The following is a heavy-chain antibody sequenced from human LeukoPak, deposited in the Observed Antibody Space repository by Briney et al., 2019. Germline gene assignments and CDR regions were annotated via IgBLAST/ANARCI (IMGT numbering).Heavy chain of an antibody. CDR3: ATRSRGYSYGGFDY. J-gene: IGHJ4*02. D-gene: IGHD5-18*01. CDR2: IIWNGGAT. Sequence: GGALRLFCAASGLTFYDYGMSLVGQAPGKGLGGVSGIIWNGGATGYADSVKGRFTISRDNAKNSLFLQMNSLRAEDTALYYCATRSRGYSYGGFDYWGQGTLVTVSS. CDR1: GLTFYDYG. V-gene: IGHV3-20*04.